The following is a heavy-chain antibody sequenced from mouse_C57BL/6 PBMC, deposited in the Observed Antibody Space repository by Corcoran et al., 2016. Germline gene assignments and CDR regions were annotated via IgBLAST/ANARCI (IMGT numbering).Heavy chain of an antibody. CDR3: ARWGTTALDY. V-gene: IGHV9-3*01. D-gene: IGHD1-2*01. Sequence: QIQLVQSGPELKKPGETVKISCKASGYTFTTYGMSWVKQATGKGLKWMGWINTYSGVPTYADDFKGRFAFSLETSASTAYLRINNLKNEDTATYFCARWGTTALDYWGQGTTLTGSS. J-gene: IGHJ2*01. CDR2: INTYSGVP. CDR1: GYTFTTYG.